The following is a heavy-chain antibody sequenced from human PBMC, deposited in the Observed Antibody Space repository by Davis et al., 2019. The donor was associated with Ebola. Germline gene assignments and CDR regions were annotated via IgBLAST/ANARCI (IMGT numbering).Heavy chain of an antibody. CDR2: IIPIFGTA. D-gene: IGHD2-2*03. V-gene: IGHV1-69*13. CDR3: ARDVGYCSSTSCLTNWFDP. CDR1: GGTFSSYA. Sequence: SVKVSCKASGGTFSSYAISWVRQAPGQGLEWMGGIIPIFGTANYAQKFQGRVTITADESTSTAYMELRSLRSDDTAVYYCARDVGYCSSTSCLTNWFDPWGQGTLVTVSS. J-gene: IGHJ5*02.